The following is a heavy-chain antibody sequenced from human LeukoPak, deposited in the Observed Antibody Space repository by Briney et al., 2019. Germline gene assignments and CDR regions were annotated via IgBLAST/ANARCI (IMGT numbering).Heavy chain of an antibody. Sequence: SETLSLTCAVYGGSFSGYYWSWIRQPPGKGLEWIGEINHSGSTNYNPSLKSRVTLSVDTSKNQFSLKLSSVTAADTAVYYCARLRSYYDFWSGYPHWGQGTLVTVSS. CDR2: INHSGST. CDR3: ARLRSYYDFWSGYPH. CDR1: GGSFSGYY. V-gene: IGHV4-34*01. J-gene: IGHJ4*02. D-gene: IGHD3-3*01.